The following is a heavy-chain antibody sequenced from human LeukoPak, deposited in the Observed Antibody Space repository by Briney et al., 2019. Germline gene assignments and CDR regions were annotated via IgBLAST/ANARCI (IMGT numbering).Heavy chain of an antibody. CDR2: ISSSSSYI. V-gene: IGHV3-21*01. CDR3: AKERVIPAVSRHYYYYMDV. Sequence: GGSLRLSCAASGFTFSSYSMNWVRQAPGKGLEWVSSISSSSSYIYYADSVKGRFTTSRDNAKNSLYLQMNSLRAEDTAVYYCAKERVIPAVSRHYYYYMDVWGKGTTVTVSS. CDR1: GFTFSSYS. D-gene: IGHD2-2*01. J-gene: IGHJ6*03.